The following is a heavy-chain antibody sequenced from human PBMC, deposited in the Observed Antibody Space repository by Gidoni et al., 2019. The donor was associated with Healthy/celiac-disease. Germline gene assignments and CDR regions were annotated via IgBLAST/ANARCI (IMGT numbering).Heavy chain of an antibody. CDR3: AREPPPYCSGGSCYPGP. D-gene: IGHD2-15*01. CDR2: INAGNGNT. CDR1: GYTFTSYA. Sequence: QVQLVQSGAEVKKPGASVKVSCKASGYTFTSYAMHWVRQAPGHRLEWMGWINAGNGNTKYSQKFQGRVTITRDTSASTAYMELSSLRSEDTAVYYCAREPPPYCSGGSCYPGPWGQGTLVTVSS. V-gene: IGHV1-3*01. J-gene: IGHJ5*02.